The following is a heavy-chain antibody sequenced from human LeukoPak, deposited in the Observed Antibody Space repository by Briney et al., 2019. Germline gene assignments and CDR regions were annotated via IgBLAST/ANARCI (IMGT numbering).Heavy chain of an antibody. Sequence: GGSLRLSCAASGFIFSRYGMHWVRQAPGKGLERVAVIWNDGTNKKYADSVQGRFTISRDNSKNTLDLQMNSLRAEDTAAYYCARLGSQNYFDYWGQGTLVTVSS. D-gene: IGHD3-10*01. CDR3: ARLGSQNYFDY. J-gene: IGHJ4*02. CDR1: GFIFSRYG. V-gene: IGHV3-33*01. CDR2: IWNDGTNK.